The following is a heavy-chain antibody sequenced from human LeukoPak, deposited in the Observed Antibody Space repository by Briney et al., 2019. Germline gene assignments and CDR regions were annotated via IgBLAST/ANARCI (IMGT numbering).Heavy chain of an antibody. V-gene: IGHV1-69*04. D-gene: IGHD3-9*01. CDR1: GGTFSSYA. CDR3: AREYYDILTGSYGGGYYYYGMDV. Sequence: GASVKVSCKASGGTFSSYAISWVRQAPGQGLEWMGRIIPIFGIANYAQKFQGRVTITADKSTSTAYMELSSLRSEDTAVYYCAREYYDILTGSYGGGYYYYGMDVWGQGTTVTVSS. CDR2: IIPIFGIA. J-gene: IGHJ6*02.